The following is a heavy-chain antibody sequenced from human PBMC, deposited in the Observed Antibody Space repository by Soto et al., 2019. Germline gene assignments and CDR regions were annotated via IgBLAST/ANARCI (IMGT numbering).Heavy chain of an antibody. D-gene: IGHD5-18*01. J-gene: IGHJ6*02. Sequence: GESLKISCKGSGYSFTSYWISWVRQMPGKGLEWMGRIDPSDSYTNYSPSFQGHVTISADKSISTAYLQWSSLKASDTAMYYCARHGDTAMARGGMDVWGQGTTVTVSS. CDR3: ARHGDTAMARGGMDV. CDR1: GYSFTSYW. CDR2: IDPSDSYT. V-gene: IGHV5-10-1*01.